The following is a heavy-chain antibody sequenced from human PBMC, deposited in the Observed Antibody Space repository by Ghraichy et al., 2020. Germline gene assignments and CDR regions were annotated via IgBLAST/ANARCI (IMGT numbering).Heavy chain of an antibody. J-gene: IGHJ5*02. Sequence: GGSLRLSCAASGFTFTNTPMNWVRQAPGKGLEWVSTITANGGTTYYADSVKGRFTISRDNSKNTLFLQMNSLRAEDTAIYYCAKPHWNYLDWFDPWGQGTLVTVSS. D-gene: IGHD1-7*01. CDR1: GFTFTNTP. CDR2: ITANGGTT. CDR3: AKPHWNYLDWFDP. V-gene: IGHV3-23*01.